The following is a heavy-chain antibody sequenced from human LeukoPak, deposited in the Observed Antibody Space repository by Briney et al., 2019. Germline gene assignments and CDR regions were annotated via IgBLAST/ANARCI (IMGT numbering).Heavy chain of an antibody. Sequence: GASLTLSRVAAGLTFSTYGMKWVRQAAGRGLEWVANIKQDGSAKYYVDSVKGRFTISRDNAKNSLYLQMNSLRAEDTAVYYCARLTSGWWGQGNLVTVSS. D-gene: IGHD6-19*01. CDR3: ARLTSGW. CDR2: IKQDGSAK. J-gene: IGHJ4*02. V-gene: IGHV3-7*01. CDR1: GLTFSTYG.